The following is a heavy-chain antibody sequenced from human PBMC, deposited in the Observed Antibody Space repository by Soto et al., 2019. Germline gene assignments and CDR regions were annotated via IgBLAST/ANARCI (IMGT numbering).Heavy chain of an antibody. CDR1: GFTFSSYA. D-gene: IGHD6-19*01. CDR3: ARDRAAAVAGKVGY. J-gene: IGHJ4*02. V-gene: IGHV3-30-3*01. CDR2: ISYDGSNK. Sequence: QVQLVESGGGVVQPGRSLRLSCAASGFTFSSYAMHWVRQAPGKGLEWVAVISYDGSNKYYADSVKGRFTISRDNSKNTLDLQMNSLRAEDTAVYYCARDRAAAVAGKVGYWGQGTLVTVSS.